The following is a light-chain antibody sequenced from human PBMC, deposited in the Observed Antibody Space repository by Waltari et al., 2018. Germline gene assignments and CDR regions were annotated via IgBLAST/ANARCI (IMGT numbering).Light chain of an antibody. CDR3: MQILQPART. V-gene: IGKV2-28*01. Sequence: DILMTQSPLSLPVTPGEPASISCSSSQSLLHSNGYNYLDWYLQKPGQPPQVLIYLGSNRASGVPDRFSGSGSGTDFTLNISRVEAEDVGGYYCMQILQPARTFGQGTRLEIK. CDR1: QSLLHSNGYNY. CDR2: LGS. J-gene: IGKJ2*01.